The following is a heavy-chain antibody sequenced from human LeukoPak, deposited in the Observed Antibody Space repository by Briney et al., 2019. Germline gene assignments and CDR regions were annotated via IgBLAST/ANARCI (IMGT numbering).Heavy chain of an antibody. CDR3: AKSRLTMVRGVDY. Sequence: GGSLRLSCAAPGFTFSSYGMSWVRQAPGKGLEWVSAISGSGGSTYYADSVKGRFTLSRDNSKNTLYLQMNSLRAEDTAVYYCAKSRLTMVRGVDYWGQGTLVTVSS. V-gene: IGHV3-23*01. CDR1: GFTFSSYG. CDR2: ISGSGGST. J-gene: IGHJ4*02. D-gene: IGHD3-10*01.